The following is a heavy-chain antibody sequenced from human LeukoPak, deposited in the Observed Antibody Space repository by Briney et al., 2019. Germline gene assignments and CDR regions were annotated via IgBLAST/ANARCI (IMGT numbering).Heavy chain of an antibody. CDR2: IESKTDGGTT. Sequence: GGSLRLSCAASGFTFSDAWMNWVRQAPGKGLEWVGRIESKTDGGTTDYAAPVKGRFTISRDDSKNTVYLQVNSLKTEDTAVYYCTTGAVSIVGTKGPLDYWGQGTLATVSS. D-gene: IGHD1-26*01. CDR1: GFTFSDAW. J-gene: IGHJ4*02. V-gene: IGHV3-15*04. CDR3: TTGAVSIVGTKGPLDY.